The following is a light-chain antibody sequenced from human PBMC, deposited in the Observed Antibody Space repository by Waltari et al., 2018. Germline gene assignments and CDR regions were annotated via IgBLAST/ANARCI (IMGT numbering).Light chain of an antibody. CDR3: QQYGSSP. Sequence: EIVLTQSPGTLSLSPGERATLSCRASQSVSSSYLAWYQQKPGQAPRLLIYGASSRATGIPDRFSGSVSGTDFTLTISRLEPEDFAVYYCQQYGSSPFGGGTKVEIK. V-gene: IGKV3-20*01. CDR1: QSVSSSY. J-gene: IGKJ4*01. CDR2: GAS.